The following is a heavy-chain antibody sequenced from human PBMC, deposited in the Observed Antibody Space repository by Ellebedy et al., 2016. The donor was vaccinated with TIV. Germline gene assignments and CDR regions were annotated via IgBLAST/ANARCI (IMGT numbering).Heavy chain of an antibody. CDR2: VFYTGST. V-gene: IGHV4-59*01. CDR1: GGPMTTYY. CDR3: ARMDPRFGEFLYFDY. J-gene: IGHJ4*02. Sequence: MPSETLSLTCTVSGGPMTTYYWSWIRQPPGKGLEWIGNVFYTGSTNYKPSLERRLTISISTSKTQFSLKLNSVTAADTAVYYCARMDPRFGEFLYFDYWGRGKLVTVSS. D-gene: IGHD3-10*01.